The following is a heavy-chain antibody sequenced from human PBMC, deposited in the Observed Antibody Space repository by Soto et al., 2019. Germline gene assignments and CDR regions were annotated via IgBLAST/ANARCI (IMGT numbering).Heavy chain of an antibody. D-gene: IGHD2-2*01. J-gene: IGHJ6*02. V-gene: IGHV1-18*04. CDR2: ISAYNGNT. CDR3: ALTSTAGIYYYYGMDV. CDR1: GYTFTSYG. Sequence: ASVQVSCKASGYTFTSYGISWVRQAPGQGLEWMGWISAYNGNTNYAQKLQGRVTMTTDTSTSTDYIELRGQRSNDTPGCYCALTSTAGIYYYYGMDVWGQGTTVTVSS.